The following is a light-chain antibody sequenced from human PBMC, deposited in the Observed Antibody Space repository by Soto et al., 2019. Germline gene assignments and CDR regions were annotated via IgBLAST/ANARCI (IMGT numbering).Light chain of an antibody. CDR1: QSVNSY. CDR3: QQRSKWPVT. V-gene: IGKV3-11*01. J-gene: IGKJ4*01. CDR2: DAT. Sequence: EIVLTQSPATLSLSPGERATLSCRASQSVNSYLAWYQQKPGQAPRLLIYDATSRATGIPARFSGSGSGTDFTLTISSLDPEDFAVYYCQQRSKWPVTFGGGTKVEIK.